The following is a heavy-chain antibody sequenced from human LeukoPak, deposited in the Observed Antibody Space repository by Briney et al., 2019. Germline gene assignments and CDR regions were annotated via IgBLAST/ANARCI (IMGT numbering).Heavy chain of an antibody. CDR3: VRDPYCSGANCYSGMDV. J-gene: IGHJ6*02. D-gene: IGHD2-2*02. Sequence: PGGSLRLSCAASGFSLSSYSMNWVRQAPGKGLEYVSSISITSSHIYYGDSVRGRFTISRDNAKNSLFLQMNNLRAEDTAVYYCVRDPYCSGANCYSGMDVWGHGTTVTVSS. CDR1: GFSLSSYS. V-gene: IGHV3-21*01. CDR2: ISITSSHI.